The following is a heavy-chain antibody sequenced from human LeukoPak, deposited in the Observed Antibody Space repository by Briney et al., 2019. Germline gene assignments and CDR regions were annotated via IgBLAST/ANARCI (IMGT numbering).Heavy chain of an antibody. CDR1: GFIFSNYA. D-gene: IGHD6-6*01. Sequence: GGSLRLSCAASGFIFSNYAMGWVRQAPGKGLDWVASISGNGGRTYYADSVKGRFTISRDNSKNTVYLQMNSLRAGDTAIYFCAKGPYSSSSEWFDPWGQGTLVTVSS. V-gene: IGHV3-23*01. J-gene: IGHJ5*02. CDR3: AKGPYSSSSEWFDP. CDR2: ISGNGGRT.